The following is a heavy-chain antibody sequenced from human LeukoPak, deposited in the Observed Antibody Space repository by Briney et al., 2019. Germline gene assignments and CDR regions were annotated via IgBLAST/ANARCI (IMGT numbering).Heavy chain of an antibody. CDR1: GFSFSDYA. J-gene: IGHJ6*03. Sequence: GGSLKLPCGASGFSFSDYAMHWVRQAPGKGLEWVAFIRYDGSNKYYADSVKGRFTISRDNSKNTLYLQMNSLRAEDTAVYYCARGYCSGGSCYFYYYYYYYMDVWGKGTTVTISS. V-gene: IGHV3-30*02. CDR2: IRYDGSNK. CDR3: ARGYCSGGSCYFYYYYYYYMDV. D-gene: IGHD2-15*01.